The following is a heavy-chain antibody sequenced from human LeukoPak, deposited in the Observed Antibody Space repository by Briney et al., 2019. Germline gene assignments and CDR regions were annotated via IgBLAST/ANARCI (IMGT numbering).Heavy chain of an antibody. CDR3: ARQLLSGSFYYYYYMDV. D-gene: IGHD1-26*01. V-gene: IGHV4-34*01. J-gene: IGHJ6*03. Sequence: SETLSLTCAVYGGSFSGYYWSWIRQPPGKGLEWIGEINHSGSTNYNPSLKSRVTISVDTSKNQFSLKLSSVTAADTAVYYCARQLLSGSFYYYYYMDVWGKGTTVTVSS. CDR2: INHSGST. CDR1: GGSFSGYY.